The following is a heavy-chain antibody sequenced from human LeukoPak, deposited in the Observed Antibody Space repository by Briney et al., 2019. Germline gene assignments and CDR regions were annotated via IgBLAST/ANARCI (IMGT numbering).Heavy chain of an antibody. Sequence: GRSLRLSCAASGFTFSSYSMNWVRQAPGKGLEWVSFISSSSSYIYYADSVRGRFTISRDNAKNSLYLQMNSLRAEDTAVYFCARDYCSGGSCLSGFDHWGQGTLVTVSS. CDR2: ISSSSSYI. CDR1: GFTFSSYS. V-gene: IGHV3-21*01. J-gene: IGHJ4*02. D-gene: IGHD2-15*01. CDR3: ARDYCSGGSCLSGFDH.